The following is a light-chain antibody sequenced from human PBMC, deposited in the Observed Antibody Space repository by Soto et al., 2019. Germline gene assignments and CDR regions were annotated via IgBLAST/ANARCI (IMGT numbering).Light chain of an antibody. CDR2: AAS. Sequence: DIQMTQSPSSLSASAGDRVTITCRASQSIAGYLNWYQQKPGKAPKLLIYAASSLQSGGPSRSSGSGSGTDFTLTISSLQPEDFATYYCQQSYNTVCTFGQGTKVEIK. CDR1: QSIAGY. J-gene: IGKJ1*01. V-gene: IGKV1-39*01. CDR3: QQSYNTVCT.